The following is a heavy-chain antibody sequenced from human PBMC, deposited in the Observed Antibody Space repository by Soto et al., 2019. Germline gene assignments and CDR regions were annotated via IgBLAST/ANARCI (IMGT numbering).Heavy chain of an antibody. J-gene: IGHJ4*02. D-gene: IGHD3-22*01. V-gene: IGHV1-18*01. CDR1: GYTFTSYG. CDR3: VRHDSSGYYYGGGYRY. Sequence: QVQLVQSGAEVKKPGASVKVSCKASGYTFTSYGISWVRQAPGQGLEWMGWISAYNGNTNYAQKLQGRVTMTTDTSTSTAYMELRSLRSDDTAVYCCVRHDSSGYYYGGGYRYWGQGTLVTVSS. CDR2: ISAYNGNT.